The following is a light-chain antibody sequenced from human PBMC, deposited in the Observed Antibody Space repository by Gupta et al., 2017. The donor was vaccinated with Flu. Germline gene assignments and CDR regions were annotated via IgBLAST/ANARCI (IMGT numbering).Light chain of an antibody. J-gene: IGLJ2*01. V-gene: IGLV2-8*01. CDR1: SNNVGSYNF. Sequence: QSALTQPPSASGSPGQSVTISFTAASNNVGSYNFVSWYQQHPGEAPNLIIYYVTKRPSGVPDRFSGSKSGNTASLSGSGLQDEDEGEYYCAAYTGNYNFSFGGGTKLTVL. CDR2: YVT. CDR3: AAYTGNYNFS.